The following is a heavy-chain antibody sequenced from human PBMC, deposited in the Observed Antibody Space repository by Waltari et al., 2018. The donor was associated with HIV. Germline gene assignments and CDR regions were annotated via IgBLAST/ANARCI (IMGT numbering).Heavy chain of an antibody. CDR2: ISSAGRST. CDR1: GVTFSRYW. Sequence: EVQLVESGGGLVQPGGSLRLSCAASGVTFSRYWMHGVRQVPGKGLGWVPRISSAGRSTTSAEAVKGRFTISRDNAKSTLYLEMNSLGAEDTAVYYCVRDLLNIGVAGTVWGQGTMVTVSS. J-gene: IGHJ3*01. D-gene: IGHD6-19*01. V-gene: IGHV3-74*01. CDR3: VRDLLNIGVAGTV.